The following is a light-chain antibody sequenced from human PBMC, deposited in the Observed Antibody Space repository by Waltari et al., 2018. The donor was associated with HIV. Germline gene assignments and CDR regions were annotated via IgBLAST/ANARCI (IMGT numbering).Light chain of an antibody. CDR3: MLWHSSSWV. Sequence: QAVLTQPSSLSASPGASASLTCTFRSGVNVRSYSIYLYQQKPGSPPQYLLRYKSDSDKQQGSGVPSRFSGSKDASANAAILVISGLQPEDEADYYCMLWHSSSWVFGGGTKLTVL. J-gene: IGLJ3*02. V-gene: IGLV5-45*02. CDR1: SGVNVRSYS. CDR2: YKSDSDK.